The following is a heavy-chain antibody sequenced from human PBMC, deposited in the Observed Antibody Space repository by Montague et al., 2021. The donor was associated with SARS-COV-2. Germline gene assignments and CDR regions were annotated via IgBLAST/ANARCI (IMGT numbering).Heavy chain of an antibody. CDR1: GGSITNNIDY. CDR3: ARLKRYFDSSGTPSAFDF. CDR2: IYYTGXT. Sequence: SETLSLTCTVSGGSITNNIDYWAWIRQPPGKGLEWIGSIYYTGXTXYXXXXKXRVTISVVTSKNHFTLKLSSVTAAETAAYYCARLKRYFDSSGTPSAFDFWGQGTKVTVSS. V-gene: IGHV4-39*02. D-gene: IGHD3-22*01. J-gene: IGHJ3*01.